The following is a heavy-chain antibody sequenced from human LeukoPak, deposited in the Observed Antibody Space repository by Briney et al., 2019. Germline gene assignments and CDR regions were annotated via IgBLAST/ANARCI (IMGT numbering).Heavy chain of an antibody. V-gene: IGHV3-53*01. Sequence: GGSLRLSCAASGFTVSSDYMSWVRQAPGKGLEWVSVIYSSGITYYPDSVKGRFTISRDNSKNSLFVQMNSLRAEDTAVYFCAKSRSGSANWALQIFDNWGQGTLVTVSS. J-gene: IGHJ4*02. CDR2: IYSSGIT. CDR1: GFTVSSDY. CDR3: AKSRSGSANWALQIFDN. D-gene: IGHD1-1*01.